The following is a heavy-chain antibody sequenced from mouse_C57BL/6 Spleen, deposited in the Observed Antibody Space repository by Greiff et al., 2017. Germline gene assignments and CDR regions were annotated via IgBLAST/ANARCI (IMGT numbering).Heavy chain of an antibody. CDR3: ARRFYYGSSLYFDV. D-gene: IGHD1-1*01. CDR1: GYTFTSYW. Sequence: VQLQQPGAELVKPGASVKMSCKASGYTFTSYWITWVKQRPGQGLEWIGDIYPGSGSTNYNEKFKSKATLTVDTSSSTAYMQLSSLTSEDSAVYYCARRFYYGSSLYFDVWGTGTTVTGSS. J-gene: IGHJ1*03. V-gene: IGHV1-55*01. CDR2: IYPGSGST.